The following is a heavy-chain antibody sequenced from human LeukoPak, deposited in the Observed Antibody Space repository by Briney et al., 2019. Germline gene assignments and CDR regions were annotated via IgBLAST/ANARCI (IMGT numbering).Heavy chain of an antibody. D-gene: IGHD6-13*01. CDR3: ARGFPGSSWIDY. J-gene: IGHJ4*02. V-gene: IGHV1-69*04. Sequence: ASVKVSCKASGGTFSTYAISWVRQAPGHGLEWMGRIIPIVDIAHYAQKFQGRVTIIADKSTGTAYMELSNLKSEDTAVYYCARGFPGSSWIDYWGQGTLVTVSS. CDR2: IIPIVDIA. CDR1: GGTFSTYA.